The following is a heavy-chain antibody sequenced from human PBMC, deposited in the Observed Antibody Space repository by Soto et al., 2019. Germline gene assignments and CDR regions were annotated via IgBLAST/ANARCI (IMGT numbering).Heavy chain of an antibody. CDR1: GGSISSYY. J-gene: IGHJ4*02. Sequence: SETLSLTCTVSGGSISSYYWSWIRQPPGKGLEWIGYIYYSGSTNYNPSLKSRVTLSVDTSKNQFSLKLSSLTAADTAVYYCARTPPLGYFDYWGQGTLVTVSS. V-gene: IGHV4-59*01. CDR2: IYYSGST. CDR3: ARTPPLGYFDY.